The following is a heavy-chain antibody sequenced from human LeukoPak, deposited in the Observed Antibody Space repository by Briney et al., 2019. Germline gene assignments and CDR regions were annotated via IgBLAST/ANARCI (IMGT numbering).Heavy chain of an antibody. CDR1: GFTYTKHA. CDR3: ARVCPQFDP. D-gene: IGHD2-8*01. V-gene: IGHV3-30*04. J-gene: IGHJ5*02. Sequence: PGRSLRLSCAASGFTYTKHAMHWVRQAPGKGLEWVAVISYDGSNKKYADSVKGRFTISRDNAKNSLYLQMNSLRAEDTAVYYCARVCPQFDPWGQGTLVTVSS. CDR2: ISYDGSNK.